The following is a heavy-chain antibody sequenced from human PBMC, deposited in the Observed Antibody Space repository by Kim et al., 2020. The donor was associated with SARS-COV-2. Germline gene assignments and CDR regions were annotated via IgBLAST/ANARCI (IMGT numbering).Heavy chain of an antibody. Sequence: LSLTCAASGFTFSSYGMHWVRQAPGKGLEWVAVIWYDGSNKYYADSVKGRFTISRDNSKNTLYLQMNSLRAEDMAVYYCARDSYYYDSSGYYPPGYYYGMDVWGQGTTVTVSS. CDR1: GFTFSSYG. CDR3: ARDSYYYDSSGYYPPGYYYGMDV. CDR2: IWYDGSNK. D-gene: IGHD3-22*01. J-gene: IGHJ6*02. V-gene: IGHV3-33*01.